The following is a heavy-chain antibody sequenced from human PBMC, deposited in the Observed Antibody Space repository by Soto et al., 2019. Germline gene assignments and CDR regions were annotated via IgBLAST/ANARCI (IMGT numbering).Heavy chain of an antibody. CDR3: AREIGTVHYYYYGMDV. CDR2: IIPIFGTA. V-gene: IGHV1-69*01. D-gene: IGHD3-22*01. J-gene: IGHJ6*02. Sequence: QVQLVQSGAEVKKPGSSVKVSCKASGVTFSSYAISWVRQAPGQGLEWMGGIIPIFGTANYAQKFQGRVTITADESTSTAYMELSSLRSEDTAVYYCAREIGTVHYYYYGMDVWGQGTTVTVSS. CDR1: GVTFSSYA.